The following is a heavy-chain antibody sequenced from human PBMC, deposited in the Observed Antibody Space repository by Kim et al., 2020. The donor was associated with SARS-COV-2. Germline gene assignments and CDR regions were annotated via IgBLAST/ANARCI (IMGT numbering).Heavy chain of an antibody. Sequence: SETLSLTCTVSGGSVSSSYYYWGWIRQPPGKGLDWIGSVYYSGSAYYNPSLKSRVTITLDTSKKHFSLMLSSVTAADTAVHYCARRKSMVLGSPYFDCWGQGALVSVSS. CDR2: VYYSGSA. CDR1: GGSVSSSYYY. CDR3: ARRKSMVLGSPYFDC. V-gene: IGHV4-39*02. J-gene: IGHJ4*02. D-gene: IGHD3-10*01.